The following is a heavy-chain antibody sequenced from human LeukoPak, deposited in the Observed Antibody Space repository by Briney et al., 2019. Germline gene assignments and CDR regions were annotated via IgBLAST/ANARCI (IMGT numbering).Heavy chain of an antibody. V-gene: IGHV3-30*18. Sequence: GGSLRLSCAAFGFTFSSAGMHWVRQAPGKGLEWVAVISYDGSNEYYADSVKGRVTISRDNSKNTLYLQMNSLRAEDTAVYYCAKDSQWLVHPPGYYGMDVWGQGTTVTVSS. J-gene: IGHJ6*02. D-gene: IGHD6-19*01. CDR3: AKDSQWLVHPPGYYGMDV. CDR1: GFTFSSAG. CDR2: ISYDGSNE.